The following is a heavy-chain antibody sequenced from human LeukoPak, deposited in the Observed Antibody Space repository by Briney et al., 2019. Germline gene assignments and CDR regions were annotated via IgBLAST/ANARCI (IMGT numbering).Heavy chain of an antibody. V-gene: IGHV3-7*03. CDR2: VNRDGSET. Sequence: GGSLRLSCAASGFALSSHWMTWVRQVPGRGPEWVANVNRDGSETYYLDSVKGRFTISKDNAKNSLYLQMNSLKAEDTALYHCARNNGMDVWGQGTTVIVSS. J-gene: IGHJ6*02. CDR1: GFALSSHW. CDR3: ARNNGMDV.